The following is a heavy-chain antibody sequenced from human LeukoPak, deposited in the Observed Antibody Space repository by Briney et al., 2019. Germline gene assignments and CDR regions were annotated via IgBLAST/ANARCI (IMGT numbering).Heavy chain of an antibody. CDR3: ARHHGWYFDFLNY. CDR1: GGSISSSSYY. V-gene: IGHV4-39*01. J-gene: IGHJ4*02. D-gene: IGHD6-19*01. Sequence: SETLSLTCTVSGGSISSSSYYWGWIRQPPGKGLEWIGSIYYSGSTYYNPSLKSRVTISVDTSKNQFSLKLSSVTAADTAVYYCARHHGWYFDFLNYWGQGTLVTVSS. CDR2: IYYSGST.